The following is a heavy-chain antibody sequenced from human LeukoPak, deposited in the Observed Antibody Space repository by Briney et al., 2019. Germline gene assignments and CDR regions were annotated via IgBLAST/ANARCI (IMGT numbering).Heavy chain of an antibody. Sequence: GGSLRLSCAASGFTFSSYSMNWVRQAPGKGLEWVSSISSSSSYIYYAYSVKGRFTISRDNAKNSLYLQMNSLRAEDTAVYYCARGNSGPLDYWGQGTLVTVSS. J-gene: IGHJ4*02. D-gene: IGHD1-26*01. CDR1: GFTFSSYS. CDR3: ARGNSGPLDY. V-gene: IGHV3-21*01. CDR2: ISSSSSYI.